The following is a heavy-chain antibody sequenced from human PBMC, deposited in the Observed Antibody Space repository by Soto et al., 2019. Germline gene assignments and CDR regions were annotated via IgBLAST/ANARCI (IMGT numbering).Heavy chain of an antibody. J-gene: IGHJ3*01. CDR1: GGSFGSSA. V-gene: IGHV1-69*01. CDR3: ARLRRDWGDAFDL. D-gene: IGHD3-16*01. Sequence: QVQLVQSGADVKKPGSSVKVSCKTSGGSFGSSAISWVRQAPAQGLEWMGEIIPVFDNANYAQNFQGRLTITADDLTGTVFMELSSLRSEDTAVYFCARLRRDWGDAFDLWGLGTFVTVSS. CDR2: IIPVFDNA.